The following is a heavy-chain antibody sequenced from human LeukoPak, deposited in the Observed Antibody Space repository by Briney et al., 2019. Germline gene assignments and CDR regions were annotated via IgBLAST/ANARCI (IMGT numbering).Heavy chain of an antibody. CDR3: ARGGVDTAMVTEEQNFDY. CDR1: GESFDGYY. Sequence: SETLSLTCAVYGESFDGYYWTWIRQPPGKGLEWIGDINHVGVINSNPSLKSRVTISVDTSKNQFSLKLSSVTAADTAVYYCARGGVDTAMVTEEQNFDYWGQGTLVTVSS. J-gene: IGHJ4*02. V-gene: IGHV4-34*01. D-gene: IGHD5-18*01. CDR2: INHVGVI.